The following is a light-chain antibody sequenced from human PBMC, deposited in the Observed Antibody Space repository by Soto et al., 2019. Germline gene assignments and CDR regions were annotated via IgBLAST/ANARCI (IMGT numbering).Light chain of an antibody. CDR1: QGIGKS. CDR2: AAS. CDR3: QKYDSDPLT. Sequence: DIQMTQSPSSLSASVGDRVTITCRASQGIGKSLAWYQQKPGKAPKLLIYAASTLQSGVPFRFSGTGFGTDFVLTISSLQPEDIATYYCQKYDSDPLTFGPGTTVDVK. V-gene: IGKV1-27*01. J-gene: IGKJ3*01.